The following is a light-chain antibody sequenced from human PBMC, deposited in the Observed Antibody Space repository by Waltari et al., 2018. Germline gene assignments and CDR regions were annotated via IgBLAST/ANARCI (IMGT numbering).Light chain of an antibody. Sequence: QSALTQPPSVSGSPGQSVTISCTGTNSDIGRYNTVSWYKQPPGTAPKLMVYEVSNRPSGVPDRFSGSKSGNTASLTISGLQSEDEADYYCSSYTSSITVLFGGGTKLTVL. CDR3: SSYTSSITVL. J-gene: IGLJ2*01. V-gene: IGLV2-18*02. CDR2: EVS. CDR1: NSDIGRYNT.